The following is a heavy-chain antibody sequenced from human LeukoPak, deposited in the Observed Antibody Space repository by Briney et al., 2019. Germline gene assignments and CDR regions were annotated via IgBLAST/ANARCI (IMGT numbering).Heavy chain of an antibody. D-gene: IGHD3-22*01. CDR3: AREPGYYDSSGYYYGAGYFAY. V-gene: IGHV3-23*01. Sequence: GGSLRLSCAASGFTFSSYAMSWVRQAPGKGLEWVSAISGSGGSTYYADSVKGRFAISRDNSKNTLYLQMNSLRAEDTAVYYWAREPGYYDSSGYYYGAGYFAYWGQGTLVTVSS. CDR2: ISGSGGST. CDR1: GFTFSSYA. J-gene: IGHJ4*02.